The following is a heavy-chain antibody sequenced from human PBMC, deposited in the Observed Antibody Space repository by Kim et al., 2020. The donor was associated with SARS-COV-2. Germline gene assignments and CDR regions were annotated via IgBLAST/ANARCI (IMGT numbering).Heavy chain of an antibody. CDR3: ARDDYGDLDY. V-gene: IGHV1-18*01. J-gene: IGHJ4*02. CDR2: T. Sequence: TNYAQKHQGRVTMTTDTSTSTAYMELRSLRSDDTAVYYCARDDYGDLDYWGQGTLVTVSS. D-gene: IGHD4-17*01.